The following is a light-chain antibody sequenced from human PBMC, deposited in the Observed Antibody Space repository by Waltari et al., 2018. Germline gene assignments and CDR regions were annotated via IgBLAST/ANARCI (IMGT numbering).Light chain of an antibody. CDR1: DTYFGAYDF. CDR2: EVS. V-gene: IGLV2-14*01. CDR3: SSYTTSSAPGV. J-gene: IGLJ1*01. Sequence: QSALTQPASVSGSPGQSITISCSGPDTYFGAYDFVSWYQHHPGKAPHLIIYEVSNRPSGISNRFSASKSGNTASLTISGLQAEDEADYYCSSYTTSSAPGVFGTGTRVTVL.